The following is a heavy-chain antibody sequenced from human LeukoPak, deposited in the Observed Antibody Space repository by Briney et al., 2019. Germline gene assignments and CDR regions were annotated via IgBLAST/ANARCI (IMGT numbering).Heavy chain of an antibody. CDR3: ASRPAVVPAASGDY. V-gene: IGHV1-18*01. Sequence: ASVKVSCKASGYTFTSYGISWVRQAPGQGLEWMGWISAYNGNTNYARKLQGRVTMNTDTSTSTAYMELSSLRSEDTAVYYCASRPAVVPAASGDYWGQGTLVTVSS. CDR1: GYTFTSYG. CDR2: ISAYNGNT. D-gene: IGHD2-2*01. J-gene: IGHJ4*02.